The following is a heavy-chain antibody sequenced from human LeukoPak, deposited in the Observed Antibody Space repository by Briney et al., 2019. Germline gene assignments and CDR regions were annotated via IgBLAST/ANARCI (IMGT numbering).Heavy chain of an antibody. D-gene: IGHD6-6*01. V-gene: IGHV4-31*03. CDR3: ARGENEYSSSSGAFDI. Sequence: PSETLSLTCTVSGGSISSGGYYWSWIRQHPGKGLEWIGYIYYSGSTYYNPSLKSRVTISVDTSKNQFSLKLRSVTAADTAVYYCARGENEYSSSSGAFDIWGQGTMVTVSS. CDR1: GGSISSGGYY. CDR2: IYYSGST. J-gene: IGHJ3*02.